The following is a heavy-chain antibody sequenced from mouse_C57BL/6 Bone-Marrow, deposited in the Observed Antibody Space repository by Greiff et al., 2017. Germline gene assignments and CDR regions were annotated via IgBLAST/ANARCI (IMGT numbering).Heavy chain of an antibody. CDR3: ARDVGDYDGGYFDV. J-gene: IGHJ1*03. Sequence: EVQVVESGGGLVQSGRSLRLSCATSGFTFSDFYMEWVRQAPGKGLEWIAASRNKANDYTTEYSASVKGRFIVSRDTSQSILYLQMNAMRAEDTATYYCARDVGDYDGGYFDVWGTGTTVTVSS. V-gene: IGHV7-1*01. CDR1: GFTFSDFY. D-gene: IGHD2-4*01. CDR2: SRNKANDYTT.